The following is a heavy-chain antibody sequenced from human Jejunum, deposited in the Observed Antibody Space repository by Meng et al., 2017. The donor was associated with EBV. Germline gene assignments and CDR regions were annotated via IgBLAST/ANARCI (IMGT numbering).Heavy chain of an antibody. V-gene: IGHV3-15*01. CDR2: IKRKIDGEAT. Sequence: EVWLVESGGGLVTPGVSLRLSCVASGFTFSNAWMSWVRQAPGKGLEWVGRIKRKIDGEATDYAAPVKGRFTISRDDSKNTVYLQMNSLKTEDTAVYYCFDHAYWGQGTLVTVSS. CDR3: FDHAY. J-gene: IGHJ4*02. CDR1: GFTFSNAW.